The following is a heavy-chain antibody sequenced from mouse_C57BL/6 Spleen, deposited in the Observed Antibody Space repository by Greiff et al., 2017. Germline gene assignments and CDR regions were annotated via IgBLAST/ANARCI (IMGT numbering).Heavy chain of an antibody. CDR2: IHPNSGST. D-gene: IGHD1-1*01. J-gene: IGHJ3*01. V-gene: IGHV1-64*01. Sequence: QVQLQQPGAELVKPGASVKLSCKASGYTFTSYWMHWVKQRPGQGLEWIGMIHPNSGSTNYNEKFKSKATLTVDKSSSTAYMQLSSLTSEDSAVYYCVKGTTVVEDWFAYWGQGTLVTVSA. CDR3: VKGTTVVEDWFAY. CDR1: GYTFTSYW.